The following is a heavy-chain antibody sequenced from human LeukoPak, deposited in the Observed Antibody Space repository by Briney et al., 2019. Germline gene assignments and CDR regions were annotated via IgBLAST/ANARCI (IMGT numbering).Heavy chain of an antibody. D-gene: IGHD3-10*01. Sequence: ASVKVSCKASGYSFTGYYMHWVRQAPGQGLEWMGWINPNSGGTKYAQKFKGRVTMTRDTSISTAYMELSRLRSDDTAVYYCARGVRGRRIYYYYMDVWGKGTAVTISS. CDR3: ARGVRGRRIYYYYMDV. CDR1: GYSFTGYY. J-gene: IGHJ6*03. V-gene: IGHV1-2*02. CDR2: INPNSGGT.